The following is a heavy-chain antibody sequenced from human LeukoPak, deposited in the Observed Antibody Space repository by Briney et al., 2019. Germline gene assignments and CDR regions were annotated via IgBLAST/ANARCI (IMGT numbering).Heavy chain of an antibody. J-gene: IGHJ3*02. CDR1: GFTFSDYY. Sequence: GGSLRLSRAASGFTFSDYYMSWIRQAPGKGLEGVSYISSSSTTIYYADSVKGRSTISRDNAENSLYLQMNSLRAEDTAVYFCARDGLGLAATGAFDIWGQGTMVTVSS. V-gene: IGHV3-11*04. CDR2: ISSSSTTI. D-gene: IGHD1-26*01. CDR3: ARDGLGLAATGAFDI.